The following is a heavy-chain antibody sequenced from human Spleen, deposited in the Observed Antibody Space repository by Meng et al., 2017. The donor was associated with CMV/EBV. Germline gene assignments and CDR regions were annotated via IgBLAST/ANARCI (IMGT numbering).Heavy chain of an antibody. CDR1: GYTLTLYY. J-gene: IGHJ3*02. D-gene: IGHD3-16*01. CDR2: INPNTGGT. Sequence: ASVKVSCEASGYTLTLYYIHWVRQAPGQGLEWMGWINPNTGGTNSAQKFQGRVTMTGDTSISTAYMELSRLNSDDTALYYCARERGLGFRGTNDAFDIWGQGTMVTVSS. V-gene: IGHV1-2*02. CDR3: ARERGLGFRGTNDAFDI.